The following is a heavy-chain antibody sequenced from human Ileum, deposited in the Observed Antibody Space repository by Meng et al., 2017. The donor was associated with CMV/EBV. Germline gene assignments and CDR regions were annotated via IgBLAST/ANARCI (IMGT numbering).Heavy chain of an antibody. V-gene: IGHV4-34*01. CDR2: INHSGST. CDR3: ARGGGYCSGGSCH. J-gene: IGHJ4*02. Sequence: CAVYGGSFSGYYWSWIRQHPGKGLEWIGEINHSGSTNYNPSLKSRVTISVDTSKNQFSLKLSSVTAADTAVYYCARGGGYCSGGSCHWGQGTLVTVSS. D-gene: IGHD2-15*01. CDR1: GGSFSGYY.